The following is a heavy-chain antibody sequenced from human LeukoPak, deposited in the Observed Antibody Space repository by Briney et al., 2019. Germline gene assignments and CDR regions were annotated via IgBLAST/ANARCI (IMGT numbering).Heavy chain of an antibody. CDR1: GYTFTGYY. V-gene: IGHV1-2*02. D-gene: IGHD2-2*01. CDR2: INPNSGGT. Sequence: ALVKVSCKASGYTFTGYYMNWVRQAPGQGLEWMGWINPNSGGTNYAQRFQGRVTMTRDTSIGTAYMELSRLRSDDTAVYYCARARFDLGPPAMGRHNFFDPWGQGTLVTVSS. CDR3: ARARFDLGPPAMGRHNFFDP. J-gene: IGHJ5*02.